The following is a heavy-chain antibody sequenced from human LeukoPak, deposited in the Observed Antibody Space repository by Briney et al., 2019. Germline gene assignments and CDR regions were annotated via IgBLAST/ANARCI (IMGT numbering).Heavy chain of an antibody. V-gene: IGHV4-28*01. CDR2: IYYSGST. J-gene: IGHJ3*02. D-gene: IGHD6-19*01. Sequence: SDTLRLTCAVSGYSISSSNWWGWIRQSPGKGLEWIGYIYYSGSTYYNPSLKSRVTMSVDTSKNQFSLKLNSVTAVDTAVYYCARILSSGWTGGAFDIWGQGTMVIVSS. CDR3: ARILSSGWTGGAFDI. CDR1: GYSISSSNW.